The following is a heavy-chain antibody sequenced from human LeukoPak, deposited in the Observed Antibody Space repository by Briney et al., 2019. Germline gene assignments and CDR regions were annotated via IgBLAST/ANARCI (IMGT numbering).Heavy chain of an antibody. CDR3: AKDYCGGDCYSGWYFDL. CDR2: ISSSSSYI. D-gene: IGHD2-21*02. V-gene: IGHV3-21*04. J-gene: IGHJ2*01. CDR1: GFTFSSYS. Sequence: GGSLRLSCAASGFTFSSYSMNWVRQAPGKGLEWVSSISSSSSYIYYADSVKGRFTISGDNAKNSLYLQMNSLRAEDTALYYCAKDYCGGDCYSGWYFDLWGRGTLVTVSS.